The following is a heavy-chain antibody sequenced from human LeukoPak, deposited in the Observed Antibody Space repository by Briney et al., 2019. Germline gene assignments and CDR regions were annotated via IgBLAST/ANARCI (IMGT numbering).Heavy chain of an antibody. D-gene: IGHD6-19*01. CDR3: AREEVAGIESVGFDP. CDR1: GFTVSSNY. CDR2: IYSGGST. Sequence: LPGGPLRLSCAASGFTVSSNYMSWVRQAPGKGLEWVSVIYSGGSTYYADSVKGRFTISRDNSKNTLYLQMNSLRAEDTAVYYCAREEVAGIESVGFDPWGQGTLVTVSS. J-gene: IGHJ5*02. V-gene: IGHV3-53*01.